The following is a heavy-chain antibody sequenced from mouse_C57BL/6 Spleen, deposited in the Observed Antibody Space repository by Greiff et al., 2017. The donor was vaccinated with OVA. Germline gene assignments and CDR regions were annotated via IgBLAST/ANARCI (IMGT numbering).Heavy chain of an antibody. CDR2: IYWDDDK. CDR3: ARVPSYYGSSYRYFDV. V-gene: IGHV8-12*01. J-gene: IGHJ1*03. CDR1: GFSLSTSGMG. D-gene: IGHD1-1*01. Sequence: QVQLKESGPGILQSSQTLSLTCSFSGFSLSTSGMGVSWIRQPSGKGLEWLAHIYWDDDKRYNPSLKSRLTISKDTSRNQVFLKITSVDTADTATYYCARVPSYYGSSYRYFDVWGTGTTVTVSS.